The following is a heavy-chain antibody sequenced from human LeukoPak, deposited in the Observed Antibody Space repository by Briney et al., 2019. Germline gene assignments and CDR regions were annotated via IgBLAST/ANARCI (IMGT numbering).Heavy chain of an antibody. J-gene: IGHJ3*02. CDR1: GGSISSSSYY. CDR3: DRIDTVMVNDAFDI. CDR2: IYYSGST. V-gene: IGHV4-30-4*08. D-gene: IGHD5-18*01. Sequence: PSETLSLTCTVSGGSISSSSYYWGWIRQPPGKGLEGIGYIYYSGSTYYDRYIKSRDTILEETSKNPNSLKLSSVTATDTAVYYCDRIDTVMVNDAFDIWDQGTMVTVSS.